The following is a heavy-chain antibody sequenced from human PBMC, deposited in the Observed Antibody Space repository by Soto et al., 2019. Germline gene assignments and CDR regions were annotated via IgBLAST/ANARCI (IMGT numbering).Heavy chain of an antibody. J-gene: IGHJ4*02. CDR3: ARDKDDSSGYFSG. CDR1: GGTFSIYG. CDR2: IIPILGSA. V-gene: IGHV1-69*12. Sequence: QVQLEQSGTEVKKPGSSVKVSCRSSGGTFSIYGFSWVRQAPGQGLEWMGGIIPILGSAQYAQRFQGRATINADESTSTVYMQLNSLTSEDTVIYFCARDKDDSSGYFSGWGQGTLVTVSS. D-gene: IGHD3-22*01.